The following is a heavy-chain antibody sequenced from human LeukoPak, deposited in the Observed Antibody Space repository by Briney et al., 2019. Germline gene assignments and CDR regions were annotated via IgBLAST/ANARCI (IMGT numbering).Heavy chain of an antibody. CDR2: IGTAGDT. CDR1: EFTFDNYA. J-gene: IGHJ3*02. V-gene: IGHV3-13*01. D-gene: IGHD2-2*01. CDR3: ARGCSSTSCSRAFDI. Sequence: GSLRLSCAASEFTFDNYAMSWVRQAPGKGLEWVSAIGTAGDTYYPGSVKGRFTISRENAKNSLYLQMNSLRAGDTAVYYCARGCSSTSCSRAFDIWGQGTMVTVSS.